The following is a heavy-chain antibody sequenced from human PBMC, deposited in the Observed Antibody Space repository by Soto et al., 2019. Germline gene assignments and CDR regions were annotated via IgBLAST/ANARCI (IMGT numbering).Heavy chain of an antibody. CDR1: GYTFSDYY. V-gene: IGHV1-2*02. D-gene: IGHD1-26*01. J-gene: IGHJ4*02. CDR2: INPNTGGV. CDR3: AREEEGRSGGYFAS. Sequence: QVQLVQSGAEVKKPGASVKVSCKASGYTFSDYYIHWVRQAPGQGLEWMGWINPNTGGVNYVQKFQGRVTMTRDMSINTAYMELRGLTSDDTAVFYCAREEEGRSGGYFASWGQGTLVTVSS.